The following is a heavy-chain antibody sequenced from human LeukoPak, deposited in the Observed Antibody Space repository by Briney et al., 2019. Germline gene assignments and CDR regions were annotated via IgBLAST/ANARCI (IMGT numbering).Heavy chain of an antibody. CDR1: GFTFSSYG. CDR3: AKDPRIAAAGLGDY. J-gene: IGHJ4*02. V-gene: IGHV3-30*02. CDR2: IRYDGSNK. Sequence: GGSLRLSCAASGFTFSSYGTHWVRQAPGKGLEWVAFIRYDGSNKYYADSVKGRFTISRDNSKNTLYLQMNSLRAEDTAVYYCAKDPRIAAAGLGDYWGQGTLVTVSS. D-gene: IGHD6-13*01.